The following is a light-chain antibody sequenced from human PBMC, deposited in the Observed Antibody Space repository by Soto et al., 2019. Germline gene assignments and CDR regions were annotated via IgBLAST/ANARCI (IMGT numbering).Light chain of an antibody. CDR2: AAS. CDR1: QGISSY. V-gene: IGKV1-8*01. J-gene: IGKJ4*01. Sequence: AIRMTQSPSSLSASTGDRVTITCRASQGISSYLAWYQQKPGKAPKLLIYAASTLQSGVPSRFSGSGSGTDFTLTISCLQSEDFATSYCPQYYSYPLTFGGGTKVEIK. CDR3: PQYYSYPLT.